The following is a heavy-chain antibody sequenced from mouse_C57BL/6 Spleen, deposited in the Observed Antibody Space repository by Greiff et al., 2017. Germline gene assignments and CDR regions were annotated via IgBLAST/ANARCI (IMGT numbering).Heavy chain of an antibody. CDR3: VRHGKGAMDY. Sequence: EVKLVESGGGLVQPKGSLKLSCAASGFSFNTYAMNWVRQAPGKGLEWVARIRSKSNNYATYYADSVKDRFTIYRDDSESMLYLQMNNLKTEDTARYYCVRHGKGAMDYWGQGTSVTVSA. J-gene: IGHJ4*01. D-gene: IGHD2-1*01. CDR2: IRSKSNNYAT. V-gene: IGHV10-1*01. CDR1: GFSFNTYA.